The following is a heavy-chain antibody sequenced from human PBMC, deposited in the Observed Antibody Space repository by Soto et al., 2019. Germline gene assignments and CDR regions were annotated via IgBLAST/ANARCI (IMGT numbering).Heavy chain of an antibody. Sequence: PGGSLRLSCAASGFTFSSYAMSWVRQAPGKGLEWVSAISGSGGSTYYADSVKGRFTISRDNSKNTLYLQMNSLRAEDTAVYYCAKVQEPNYYYYYGMDVWGQGTKVTVSS. CDR1: GFTFSSYA. CDR2: ISGSGGST. J-gene: IGHJ6*02. V-gene: IGHV3-23*01. CDR3: AKVQEPNYYYYYGMDV.